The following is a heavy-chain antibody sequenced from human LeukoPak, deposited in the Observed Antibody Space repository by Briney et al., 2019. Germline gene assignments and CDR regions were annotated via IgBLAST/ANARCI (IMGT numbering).Heavy chain of an antibody. J-gene: IGHJ5*02. V-gene: IGHV4-34*01. Sequence: SETLSLTCAVYGGSSSGDYWSWIRQPPGKGLEWIGEINHSGSTNYNPSLKSRVTISIDTSKNQSSLNLSSVTAADTAVYYCASAWVRITAVGKNTWFDPWGQGTQVTVSS. D-gene: IGHD6-13*01. CDR3: ASAWVRITAVGKNTWFDP. CDR2: INHSGST. CDR1: GGSSSGDY.